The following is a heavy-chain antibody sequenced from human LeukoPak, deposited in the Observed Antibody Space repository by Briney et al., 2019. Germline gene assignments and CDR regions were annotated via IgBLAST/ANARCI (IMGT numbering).Heavy chain of an antibody. V-gene: IGHV3-23*01. J-gene: IGHJ6*02. Sequence: GGSLRLSCPASGFTFSSYSMSWVRQAPGKGLEWVSSISGSGGSTYYADSVKGRFTISRDDSKNTLYLQMNSLRAEDTAVYYCARVRYGELDVWGQGTTVTVSS. CDR3: ARVRYGELDV. D-gene: IGHD4-17*01. CDR1: GFTFSSYS. CDR2: ISGSGGST.